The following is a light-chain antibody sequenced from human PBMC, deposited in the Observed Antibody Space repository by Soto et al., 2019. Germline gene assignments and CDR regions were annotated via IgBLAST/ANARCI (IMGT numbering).Light chain of an antibody. V-gene: IGKV3-20*01. CDR3: QQYGSSGT. CDR1: QSIRSDY. J-gene: IGKJ1*01. CDR2: GAS. Sequence: VLTQSPGTLSLSPGEGATLSCRASQSIRSDYLAWYQQKPGQAPTLLIYGASSRATGIPDRFSGSGSGADFTLTISRLEPEDFAVYYCQQYGSSGTFGQGTKVDIK.